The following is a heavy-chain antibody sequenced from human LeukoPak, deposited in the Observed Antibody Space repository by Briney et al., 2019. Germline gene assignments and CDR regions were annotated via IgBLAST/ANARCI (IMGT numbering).Heavy chain of an antibody. D-gene: IGHD1-26*01. CDR3: AREARATPDF. J-gene: IGHJ4*02. Sequence: GGSLRLSCAASGFRFSGHYMSWIRQAPGKGLEWISYIPNSGDFVNYADSVKGRFTISRDNAKNSLYLQMNSLRAEDTAVYYCAREARATPDFWGQGTVVTVSS. CDR1: GFRFSGHY. V-gene: IGHV3-11*01. CDR2: IPNSGDFV.